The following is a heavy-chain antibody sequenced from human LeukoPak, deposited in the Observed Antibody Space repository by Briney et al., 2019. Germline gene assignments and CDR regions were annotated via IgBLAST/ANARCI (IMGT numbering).Heavy chain of an antibody. Sequence: TGGSLRLSCAASGFTFSDYYMSWIRQAPGKGLEWVSVITGNSGLIDYADSVKGRFTISRDNDRNTLYLQMTTLRAEDTAIYFCAKDRTPDGFYSIDYWGQGVLVTVSS. V-gene: IGHV3-23*01. D-gene: IGHD2-15*01. J-gene: IGHJ4*02. CDR1: GFTFSDYY. CDR3: AKDRTPDGFYSIDY. CDR2: ITGNSGLI.